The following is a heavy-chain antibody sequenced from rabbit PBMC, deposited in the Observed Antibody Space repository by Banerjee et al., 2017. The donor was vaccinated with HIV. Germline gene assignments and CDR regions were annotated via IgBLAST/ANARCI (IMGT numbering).Heavy chain of an antibody. CDR1: GFSFSSYW. J-gene: IGHJ4*01. Sequence: QEQLEESGGDLVKPEGSLTLTCTASGFSFSSYWMCWVRQAPGKGLEWIGCIATGSSGSTYYASWAKGRFTISKTSSTTVSLQMTSLTAADTATYFCARDGSSSAYYFNLWGPGTLVTVS. V-gene: IGHV1S45*01. CDR2: IATGSSGST. D-gene: IGHD1-1*01. CDR3: ARDGSSSAYYFNL.